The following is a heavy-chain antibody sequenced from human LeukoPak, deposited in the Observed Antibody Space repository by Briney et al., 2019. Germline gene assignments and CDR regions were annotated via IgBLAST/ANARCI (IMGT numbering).Heavy chain of an antibody. CDR1: GGSISSSSYY. J-gene: IGHJ4*02. Sequence: SETLSLTCTVSGGSISSSSYYWVWIRQPPGKGLEWIVSIYYSGSTYYNQSLKSRVTISIDTSKNQFSLKLTSVTAADTAMYYCARMKGVVVIPTARPTFYFDYWGQGILVTVSS. D-gene: IGHD2-2*01. CDR3: ARMKGVVVIPTARPTFYFDY. CDR2: IYYSGST. V-gene: IGHV4-39*01.